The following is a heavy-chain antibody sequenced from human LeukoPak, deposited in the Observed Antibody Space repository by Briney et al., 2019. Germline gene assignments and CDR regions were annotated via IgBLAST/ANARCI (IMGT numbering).Heavy chain of an antibody. V-gene: IGHV3-23*01. D-gene: IGHD6-19*01. CDR2: ISASSGNT. CDR1: GFTFSSNA. J-gene: IGHJ4*02. Sequence: GGSLRLSCAASGFTFSSNAMTWVRQAPGKGLEWVSAISASSGNTYYADSVKGRFTISRDNSENTLYLQMTSLRLEDTALYYCVKEITVAGFDYWGQGTLVTVSS. CDR3: VKEITVAGFDY.